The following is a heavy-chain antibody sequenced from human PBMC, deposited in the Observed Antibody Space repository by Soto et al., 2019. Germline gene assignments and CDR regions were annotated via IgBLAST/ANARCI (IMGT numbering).Heavy chain of an antibody. CDR3: ARGGSGVVVPAAVFDY. Sequence: SETLSLTCTVSGGSISSYYWSWIRQPPGKGLEWIGYIYYSGSTNYNPSLKSRVTISVDTSKNQFSLKLSSVTAADTAVYYCARGGSGVVVPAAVFDYWGQGTLVTVSS. D-gene: IGHD2-2*01. CDR1: GGSISSYY. V-gene: IGHV4-59*01. CDR2: IYYSGST. J-gene: IGHJ4*02.